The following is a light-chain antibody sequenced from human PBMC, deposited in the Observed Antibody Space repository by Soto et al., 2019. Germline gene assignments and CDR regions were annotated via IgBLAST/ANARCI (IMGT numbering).Light chain of an antibody. J-gene: IGLJ2*01. V-gene: IGLV1-47*01. CDR1: SSNIGSAY. CDR2: RNN. CDR3: AAWDDSLVV. Sequence: QSVLTQPPSASGTPGQTVTISCSGSSSNIGSAYIYWYQHLPGTAPKLLIYRNNQRPSGVPDRFSTSKSGTSASLAISGLRSEDDADYYCAAWDDSLVVFGGGTKLTV.